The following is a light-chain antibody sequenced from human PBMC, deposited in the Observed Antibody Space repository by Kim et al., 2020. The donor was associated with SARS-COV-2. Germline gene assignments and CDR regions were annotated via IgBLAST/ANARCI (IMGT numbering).Light chain of an antibody. CDR1: SSDVGGYNY. V-gene: IGLV2-14*01. CDR2: EVN. CDR3: SSYTSSISWV. J-gene: IGLJ3*02. Sequence: QSVLTQPASVSGSPGQSITISCTGSSSDVGGYNYVSWYQQHPGKAPQLMVYEVNQRPSGVSDRFSGSKSGNTASLTISGLQAEDEADYYCSSYTSSISWVFGGGTKLTVL.